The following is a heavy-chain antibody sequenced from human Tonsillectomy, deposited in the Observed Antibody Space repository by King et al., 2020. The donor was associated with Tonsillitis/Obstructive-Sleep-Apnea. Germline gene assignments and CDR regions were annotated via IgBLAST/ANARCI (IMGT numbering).Heavy chain of an antibody. D-gene: IGHD2-2*01. CDR3: ARVLGYCSSTSCRDGWFDP. CDR2: IYSGGST. V-gene: IGHV3-53*01. J-gene: IGHJ5*02. CDR1: GFTVSSNY. Sequence: VQLVESGGGLIQPGGSLRLSCAASGFTVSSNYMSWVRQAPGKGLEWVSVIYSGGSTYYADSVKGRFTISRDNSKNTLYLQMNSLRAEDTAVYYCARVLGYCSSTSCRDGWFDPWGQGTLVTVPS.